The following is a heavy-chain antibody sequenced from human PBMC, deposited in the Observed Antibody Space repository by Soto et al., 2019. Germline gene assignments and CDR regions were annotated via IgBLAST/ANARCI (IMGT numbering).Heavy chain of an antibody. V-gene: IGHV4-31*03. Sequence: QVQLQESGPGLVKPSQTLSLTCTVSGGSISSGGYYWSWIRQHPGKGLEWIGYIYYSGSTYYNPSLKRRVTMSVDTSKNQFSPKLSSVTAADTAVYSCARVRNYGDYLDYWGQGTLVTVSS. CDR3: ARVRNYGDYLDY. D-gene: IGHD4-17*01. CDR1: GGSISSGGYY. CDR2: IYYSGST. J-gene: IGHJ4*02.